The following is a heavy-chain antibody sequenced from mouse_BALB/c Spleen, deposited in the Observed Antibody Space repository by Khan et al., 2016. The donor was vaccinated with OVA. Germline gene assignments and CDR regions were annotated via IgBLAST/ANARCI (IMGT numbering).Heavy chain of an antibody. CDR2: IDPPNDDS. D-gene: IGHD2-1*01. CDR3: ATLYGSPYAF. J-gene: IGHJ3*01. V-gene: IGHV14-3*02. Sequence: VQLKQSGAELVKPGASVKLSCSASGFNIKDTYIHWMKQRPEQGLEWIGRIDPPNDDSKYGPKFPAKANLTADTSSNTAYLQLSSLTSEDTAVYYCATLYGSPYAFWGQGTLVSVSA. CDR1: GFNIKDTY.